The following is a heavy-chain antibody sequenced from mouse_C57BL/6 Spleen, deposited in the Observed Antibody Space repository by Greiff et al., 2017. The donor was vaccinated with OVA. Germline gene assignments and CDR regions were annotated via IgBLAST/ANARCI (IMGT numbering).Heavy chain of an antibody. CDR1: GFSFNTYA. Sequence: EVQVVESGGGLVQPKGSLKLSCAASGFSFNTYAMNWVRQAPGKGLEWVARIRSKSNNYATYYADSVKDRFTISRDDSESMLYLQMNNLKTEDTAMYYCVRHGGEGFDYWGQGTTLTVSS. J-gene: IGHJ2*01. CDR3: VRHGGEGFDY. CDR2: IRSKSNNYAT. V-gene: IGHV10-1*01.